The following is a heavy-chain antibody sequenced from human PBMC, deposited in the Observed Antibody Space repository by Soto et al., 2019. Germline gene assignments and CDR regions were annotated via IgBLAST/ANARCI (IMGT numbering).Heavy chain of an antibody. CDR2: IGESGIPT. CDR3: ARERVVIIPDYYNGMDV. D-gene: IGHD3-3*01. Sequence: PGGSLRLSCAASGFTFSSYAMKWVRQAPGKGLDCVLLIGESGIPTYYSDSVKGRFTISRYISGNTLYLQMNSLRAEDTAVYYCARERVVIIPDYYNGMDVWGQGTTVTVSS. J-gene: IGHJ6*02. V-gene: IGHV3-23*01. CDR1: GFTFSSYA.